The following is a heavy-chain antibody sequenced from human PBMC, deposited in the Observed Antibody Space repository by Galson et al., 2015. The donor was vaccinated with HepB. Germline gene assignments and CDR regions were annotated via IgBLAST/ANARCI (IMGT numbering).Heavy chain of an antibody. J-gene: IGHJ3*02. Sequence: SLRLSCAASGFTFSSYGMHWVRQAPGKGLEWVAVISYDGSNKYYADSVKGRFTISRDNSKNTLYLQMNSLRAEDTAVYYCARESQWLVRVDAFDIWGQGTMVTVSS. CDR1: GFTFSSYG. D-gene: IGHD6-19*01. CDR2: ISYDGSNK. V-gene: IGHV3-30*03. CDR3: ARESQWLVRVDAFDI.